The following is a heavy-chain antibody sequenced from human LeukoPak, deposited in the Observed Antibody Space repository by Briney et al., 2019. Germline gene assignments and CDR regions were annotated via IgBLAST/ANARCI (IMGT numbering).Heavy chain of an antibody. CDR2: INWNGGST. J-gene: IGHJ4*02. CDR3: ARAHTEGSLYFDY. V-gene: IGHV3-20*04. Sequence: PGGSPRLSCAASGFTFDDYGMSWVCQAPGKGLEWVSGINWNGGSTGYADSVKGRFTISRDNAKNSLYLQMNSLRDEDTALYYCARAHTEGSLYFDYWGQGTLVTVSS. D-gene: IGHD2-15*01. CDR1: GFTFDDYG.